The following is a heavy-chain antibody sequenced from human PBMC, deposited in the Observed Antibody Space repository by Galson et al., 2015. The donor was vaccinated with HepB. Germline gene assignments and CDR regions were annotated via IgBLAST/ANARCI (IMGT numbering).Heavy chain of an antibody. CDR3: ARDLSRWLQSPSHY. J-gene: IGHJ4*02. Sequence: SVKVSCKASGYTFTSYGISWVRQAPGQGLEWMGWISAYNGNTNYAQKLQGRVTMTTDTSTSTAYMELRSLRSDDTAVYYCARDLSRWLQSPSHYWGQGTLVTVSS. CDR2: ISAYNGNT. CDR1: GYTFTSYG. D-gene: IGHD5-24*01. V-gene: IGHV1-18*04.